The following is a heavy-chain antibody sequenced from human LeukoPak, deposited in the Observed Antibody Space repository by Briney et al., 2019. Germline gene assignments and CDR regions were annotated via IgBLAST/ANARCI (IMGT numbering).Heavy chain of an antibody. J-gene: IGHJ4*02. V-gene: IGHV3-23*01. Sequence: PGGSLRLSCAASGFTFSSYSMNWVRQAPGKGLEWVSAISGSGGSTYYADSVKGRFTISRDNSKNTLYLQMNSLRAEDTAVYYCAKANMITFGGVIANWGQGTLVTVSS. CDR3: AKANMITFGGVIAN. CDR2: ISGSGGST. D-gene: IGHD3-16*02. CDR1: GFTFSSYS.